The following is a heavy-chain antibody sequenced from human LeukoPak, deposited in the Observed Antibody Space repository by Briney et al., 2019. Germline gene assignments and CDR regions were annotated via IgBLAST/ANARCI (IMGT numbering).Heavy chain of an antibody. V-gene: IGHV3-11*01. CDR1: GFTFSDYY. D-gene: IGHD2-15*01. CDR3: ARETLYQGHCSGGSCYPGTYWYFDL. Sequence: NTGGSLRLSCAASGFTFSDYYTSWIRQAPGKGLEWVSYISSSGSTIYYADCVKGRFTISRDNAKNSLYLQMNSLRAEDTAVYYCARETLYQGHCSGGSCYPGTYWYFDLWGRGTLVTVSS. J-gene: IGHJ2*01. CDR2: ISSSGSTI.